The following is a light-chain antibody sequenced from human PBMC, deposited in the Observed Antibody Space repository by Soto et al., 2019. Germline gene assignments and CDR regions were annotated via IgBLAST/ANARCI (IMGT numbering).Light chain of an antibody. V-gene: IGKV3-15*01. CDR2: GAS. CDR3: QQYNNWPPGIT. CDR1: QSVSSN. Sequence: EIVMTQSPATRSVSPGERATLSCRASQSVSSNLAWYQQKPGQAPRLLIYGASTRATGIPARFSGSVSGTEFTLTISSLQSEAFAVYYCQQYNNWPPGITFRQGTRLEIK. J-gene: IGKJ5*01.